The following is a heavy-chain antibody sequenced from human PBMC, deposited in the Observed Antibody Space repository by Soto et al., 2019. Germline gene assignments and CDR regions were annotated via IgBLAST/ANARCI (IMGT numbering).Heavy chain of an antibody. V-gene: IGHV4-30-4*01. CDR2: VYYSGST. CDR3: AREALEDDAFDI. D-gene: IGHD1-1*01. J-gene: IGHJ3*02. CDR1: GGPISSDDYY. Sequence: QVQLQESGPGLVKASQTLSLTCTVSGGPISSDDYYWTWIRQPPGKGLEWIGYVYYSGSTYYNPSLQSRVIISVDTSKNQSSLKLNSVTAADTAVYYCAREALEDDAFDIWGQGTLVTVSS.